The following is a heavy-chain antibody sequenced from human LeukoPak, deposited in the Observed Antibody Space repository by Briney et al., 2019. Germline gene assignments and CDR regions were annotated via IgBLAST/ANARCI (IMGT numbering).Heavy chain of an antibody. CDR1: GYTFTSYY. CDR2: INPSGGST. V-gene: IGHV1-46*01. Sequence: ASVKVSCKASGYTFTSYYMHWVRQAPGQGLEWMGIINPSGGSTSYAQKFQGRVTMTRDMSTSTVYMELSSLRSEDTAVYYCARELNDVYCTNGVCSGVAFDIWGQGTMVTVSS. D-gene: IGHD2-8*01. CDR3: ARELNDVYCTNGVCSGVAFDI. J-gene: IGHJ3*02.